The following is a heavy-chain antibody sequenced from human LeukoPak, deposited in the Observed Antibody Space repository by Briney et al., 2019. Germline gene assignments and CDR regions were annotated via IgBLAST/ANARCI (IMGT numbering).Heavy chain of an antibody. CDR3: ARGGRGYSGYDFAFDI. D-gene: IGHD5-12*01. CDR1: GFTFDDYG. CDR2: INWNGGST. V-gene: IGHV3-20*01. Sequence: PGGSLRLSCAASGFTFDDYGMSWARQAPGKGLEWVSGINWNGGSTGYADSVKGRFTISRDNAKNSLYLQMNSLRAEDTALYHCARGGRGYSGYDFAFDIWGQGTMVTVSS. J-gene: IGHJ3*02.